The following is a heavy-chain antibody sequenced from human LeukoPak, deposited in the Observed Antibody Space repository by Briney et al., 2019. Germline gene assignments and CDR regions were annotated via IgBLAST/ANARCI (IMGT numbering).Heavy chain of an antibody. J-gene: IGHJ5*02. Sequence: ASVKVSCKGTGYTFTSHYKHWVRQLHGQGLQLNAIINPSGGSTSYAQKFQGRVTMTRDTSTSTVYMELSSLRSEDTAVYYCASGDGYNLGLNWFDPWGQGTLVTVSS. CDR1: GYTFTSHY. D-gene: IGHD5-24*01. CDR2: INPSGGST. CDR3: ASGDGYNLGLNWFDP. V-gene: IGHV1-46*01.